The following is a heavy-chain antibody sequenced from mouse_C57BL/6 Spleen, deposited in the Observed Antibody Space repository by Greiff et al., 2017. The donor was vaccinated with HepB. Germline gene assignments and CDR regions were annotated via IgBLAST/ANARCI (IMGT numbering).Heavy chain of an antibody. D-gene: IGHD2-3*01. CDR3: ARGGWLLSYFDY. CDR2: IYPSDSET. V-gene: IGHV1-61*01. CDR1: GYTFTSYW. J-gene: IGHJ2*01. Sequence: QVQLQQPGAELVRPGSSVKLSCKASGYTFTSYWLDWVKQRPGQGLEWIGNIYPSDSETHYNQKFKDKATLTVDKSSSTAYMQLSSLTSEDSAVYYCARGGWLLSYFDYWGQGTTLTVSS.